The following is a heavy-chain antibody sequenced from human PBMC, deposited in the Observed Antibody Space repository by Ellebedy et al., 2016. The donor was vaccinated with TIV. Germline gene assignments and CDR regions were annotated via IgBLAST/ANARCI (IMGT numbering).Heavy chain of an antibody. Sequence: GGSLRLXXAASGFTVSSNYMSWVRQAPGKGLEWVSVIYSGGSTYYADSVKGRFTISRDNSKNTLYLQMNSLRAEDTAVYYCARDRGITMVRGLHNPFDYWGQGTLVTVSS. J-gene: IGHJ4*02. CDR1: GFTVSSNY. CDR2: IYSGGST. D-gene: IGHD3-10*01. V-gene: IGHV3-66*01. CDR3: ARDRGITMVRGLHNPFDY.